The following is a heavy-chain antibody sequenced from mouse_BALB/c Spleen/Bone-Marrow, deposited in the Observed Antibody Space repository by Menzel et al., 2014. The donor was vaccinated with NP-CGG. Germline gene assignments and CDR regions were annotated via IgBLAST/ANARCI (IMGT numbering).Heavy chain of an antibody. Sequence: LVKTGASVKISCKASGYSFTGYYMHWVKQSHGKSLEWIGYISCYNGATSYNQKFKGKATFTVDTSSSTAYMQFNGLTSEDSAVYYCARLRGDYDGYAMDYWGQGTSVTVSS. CDR1: GYSFTGYY. CDR3: ARLRGDYDGYAMDY. CDR2: ISCYNGAT. D-gene: IGHD2-4*01. J-gene: IGHJ4*01. V-gene: IGHV1S34*01.